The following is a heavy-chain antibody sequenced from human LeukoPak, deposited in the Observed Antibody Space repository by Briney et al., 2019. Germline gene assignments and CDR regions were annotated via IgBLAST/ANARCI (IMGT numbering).Heavy chain of an antibody. CDR2: INPGGSSI. Sequence: GGSLRLSCAASGFTFSSYWMHWVRQVPGKGLVWVARINPGGSSITYADSVKGRFTISRDNSKNTLYLQMNSLRAEDTAVYYCAKAQVVVAATPYWFDPWGQGTLVTVSS. D-gene: IGHD2-15*01. CDR3: AKAQVVVAATPYWFDP. CDR1: GFTFSSYW. V-gene: IGHV3-74*01. J-gene: IGHJ5*02.